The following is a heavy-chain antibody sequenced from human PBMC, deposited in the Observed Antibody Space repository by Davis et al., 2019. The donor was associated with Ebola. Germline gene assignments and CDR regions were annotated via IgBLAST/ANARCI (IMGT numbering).Heavy chain of an antibody. CDR2: ISDSSTTI. Sequence: GESLKISCAASGFTFSAYSMNWVRQAPGKGLEWVSYISDSSTTIYYEDLVKGRFSISRDNSKNTLYLQMNSLRAEDTAVYYCARDSGYSSSWKENAFDIWGQGTMVTVSS. V-gene: IGHV3-48*01. D-gene: IGHD5-12*01. CDR3: ARDSGYSSSWKENAFDI. J-gene: IGHJ3*02. CDR1: GFTFSAYS.